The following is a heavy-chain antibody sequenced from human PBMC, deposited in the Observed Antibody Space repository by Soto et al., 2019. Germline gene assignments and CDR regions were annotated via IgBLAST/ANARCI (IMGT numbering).Heavy chain of an antibody. CDR3: ARASGGYTGYGDV. D-gene: IGHD5-12*01. CDR1: GYTFTSYA. CDR2: INAGNGNT. V-gene: IGHV1-3*01. Sequence: QVQLVQSGAEVKKPGASVKVSCKASGYTFTSYAMHWVRQAPGQRLEWMGWINAGNGNTKYSQKFQGRVTITRDTSASTAYMELSSLRSEDTAVYFCARASGGYTGYGDVWGQGTLVTVSS. J-gene: IGHJ4*02.